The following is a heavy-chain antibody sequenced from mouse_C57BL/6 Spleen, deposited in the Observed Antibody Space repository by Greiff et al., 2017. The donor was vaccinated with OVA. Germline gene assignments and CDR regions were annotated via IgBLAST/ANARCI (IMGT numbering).Heavy chain of an antibody. CDR2: IHPSDSDT. D-gene: IGHD2-4*01. V-gene: IGHV1-74*01. CDR1: GYTFTSYW. CDR3: AIDPYYDYEAGFAD. J-gene: IGHJ3*01. Sequence: VQLQQPGAELVKPGASVKVSCKASGYTFTSYWMHWVKQRPGQGLEWIGRIHPSDSDTNYNQQFKGKATLTVDKSSSTSYMQLSSLTSEDSAVDYFAIDPYYDYEAGFADWGQGTLVTVSA.